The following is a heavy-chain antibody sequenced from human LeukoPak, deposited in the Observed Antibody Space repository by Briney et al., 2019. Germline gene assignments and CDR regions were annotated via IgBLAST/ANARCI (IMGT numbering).Heavy chain of an antibody. J-gene: IGHJ4*02. CDR2: IYFAGYT. V-gene: IGHV4-30-2*01. CDR1: GDSFRSGFYY. Sequence: PSETLSLTCSVSGDSFRSGFYYSWIRQPPGKGLEWIGYIYFAGYTYYNPSLNSRVTISMDRSKNQFSLKLSSVTAADTAVYYCARDLVAAAGTDYWGQGTLVTVSS. D-gene: IGHD6-13*01. CDR3: ARDLVAAAGTDY.